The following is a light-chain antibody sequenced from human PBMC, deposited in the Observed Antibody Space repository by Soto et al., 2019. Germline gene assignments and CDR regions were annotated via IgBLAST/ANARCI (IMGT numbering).Light chain of an antibody. J-gene: IGLJ3*02. CDR2: EGS. Sequence: QSALTQPASVSGSPGQSITISCTGTSSDVGSYSLVSWYQQHPGKAPKLMIYEGSKRPSGVSNRFSGSKSGNTASLTISALQADDESTFYCSSYTTTSTLLFGGGTKLTVL. V-gene: IGLV2-14*02. CDR3: SSYTTTSTLL. CDR1: SSDVGSYSL.